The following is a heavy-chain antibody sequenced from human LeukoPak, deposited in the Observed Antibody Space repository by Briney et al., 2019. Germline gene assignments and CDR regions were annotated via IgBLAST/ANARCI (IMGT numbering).Heavy chain of an antibody. J-gene: IGHJ3*02. CDR1: GGSISSSNW. CDR3: ATYKAEYYYDSSGYYHDAFDI. V-gene: IGHV4-4*02. CDR2: IYHSGST. Sequence: SGTLSLTCAVSGGSISSSNWWSWVRQPPGKGLEWIGEIYHSGSTNYNPSLKSRVTISVDKSKNQFSLKLSSVTAADTAVYYCATYKAEYYYDSSGYYHDAFDIWGQGTVVTVSS. D-gene: IGHD3-22*01.